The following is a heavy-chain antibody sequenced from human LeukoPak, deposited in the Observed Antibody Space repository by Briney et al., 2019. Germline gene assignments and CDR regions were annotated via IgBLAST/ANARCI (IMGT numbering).Heavy chain of an antibody. CDR3: AKDEHSSGWLYYGMDV. V-gene: IGHV3-30*18. D-gene: IGHD6-19*01. Sequence: GGSLRLSCVASGFTFSNFAMGWVRQAPGKGLEWVAVISYDGSNKYYADSVKGRFTISRDNSKNTLYLQMNSLRAEDTAVYYCAKDEHSSGWLYYGMDVWGQGTTVTVSS. CDR2: ISYDGSNK. J-gene: IGHJ6*02. CDR1: GFTFSNFA.